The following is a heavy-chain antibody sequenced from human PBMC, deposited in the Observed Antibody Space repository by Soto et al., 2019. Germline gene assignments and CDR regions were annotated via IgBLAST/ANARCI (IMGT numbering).Heavy chain of an antibody. CDR3: ARDKADRYCNSTSCYSPLDY. CDR2: ISSSSDTI. V-gene: IGHV3-48*02. D-gene: IGHD2-2*02. CDR1: GFSFSSYS. Sequence: LRLSCAASGFSFSSYSLNWVRQAPGKGLEWVSYISSSSDTIHYADSVKGRFTTSRDNAKNSLYLQMNSLRDEDTAVYYCARDKADRYCNSTSCYSPLDYWGQGTLVTVSS. J-gene: IGHJ4*02.